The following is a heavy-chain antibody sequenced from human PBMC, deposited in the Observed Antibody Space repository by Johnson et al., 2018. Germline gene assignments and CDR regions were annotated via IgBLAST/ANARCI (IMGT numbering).Heavy chain of an antibody. D-gene: IGHD5-18*01. CDR2: IGTAGDT. Sequence: VQLVQSGGGLVQPGGSLRLSCAASGFTFSSYDMHWVRQATGKGLEWVSAIGTAGDTYYPGSVKGRFTISRENAKTSLYLQMNSPRAGDTAVDYCARGGYSYGTGEFYYYHYRAVWGKGTTVTVSS. CDR1: GFTFSSYD. V-gene: IGHV3-13*01. CDR3: ARGGYSYGTGEFYYYHYRAV. J-gene: IGHJ6*03.